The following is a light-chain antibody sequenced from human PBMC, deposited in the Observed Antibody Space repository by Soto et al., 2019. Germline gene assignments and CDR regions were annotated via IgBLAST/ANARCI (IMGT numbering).Light chain of an antibody. CDR1: QYVHTS. Sequence: EIVMTQSPGTLSVSPGERVTVSCRASQYVHTSLAWYQQKSGQAPRLLIYGASIRAPGVPVRFSGSGSGTEFTLTIDSLQSEDSVVYSCQQYNQWPPTWTFGQGTKVEI. CDR2: GAS. J-gene: IGKJ1*01. CDR3: QQYNQWPPTWT. V-gene: IGKV3-15*01.